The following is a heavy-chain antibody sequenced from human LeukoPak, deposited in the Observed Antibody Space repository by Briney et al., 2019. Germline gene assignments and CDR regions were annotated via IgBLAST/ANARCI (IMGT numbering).Heavy chain of an antibody. CDR1: GFTFSSYW. Sequence: PGGSLRLSCAASGFTFSSYWMSWVRQAPGKGLEWVASIRQDGSEKYYVDSVKGRFTISRDNAKNSLYLQMNSLRADDTAVYYCARAGDILLVSYFHYYGMDVWGQGTTVIVSS. CDR3: ARAGDILLVSYFHYYGMDV. V-gene: IGHV3-7*01. D-gene: IGHD7-27*01. J-gene: IGHJ6*02. CDR2: IRQDGSEK.